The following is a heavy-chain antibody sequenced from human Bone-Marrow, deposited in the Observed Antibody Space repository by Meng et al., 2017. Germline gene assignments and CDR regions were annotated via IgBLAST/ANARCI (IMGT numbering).Heavy chain of an antibody. D-gene: IGHD3-10*01. J-gene: IGHJ4*02. CDR3: AKEKSMVRGVISGPDY. CDR2: IWYDGSNK. CDR1: GFTFSSYG. Sequence: GESLKISCAASGFTFSSYGMHWVRQAPGKGLEWVAVIWYDGSNKYYADSVKGRFTISRDNSKNTLYLQMNSLRAEDTAVYYCAKEKSMVRGVISGPDYWGQGTLVTVSS. V-gene: IGHV3-33*06.